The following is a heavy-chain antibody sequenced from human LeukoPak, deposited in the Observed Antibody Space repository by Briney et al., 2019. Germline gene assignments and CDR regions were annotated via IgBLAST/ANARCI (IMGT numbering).Heavy chain of an antibody. CDR1: GGSISSGSYY. D-gene: IGHD2-2*01. CDR3: ASEVVPAADYYMDV. Sequence: SETLSLTCTVSGGSISSGSYYWSWIRQPAGKGLEWIGRIYTSGSTNYNPSLKSRVTISVDTSKNQFSLKLSSVTAADTAVYYCASEVVPAADYYMDVWGKGTTVTVSS. CDR2: IYTSGST. V-gene: IGHV4-61*02. J-gene: IGHJ6*03.